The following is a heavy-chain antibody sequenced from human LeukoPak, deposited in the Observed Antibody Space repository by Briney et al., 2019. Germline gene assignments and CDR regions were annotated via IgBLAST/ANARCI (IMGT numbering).Heavy chain of an antibody. CDR3: AREDYSNYWFDP. J-gene: IGHJ5*02. CDR1: GGSISSGSYY. D-gene: IGHD4-11*01. CDR2: IYTSGST. V-gene: IGHV4-61*02. Sequence: SGTLSLTCTVSGGSISSGSYYWSWIRQPAGKGLEWIGRIYTSGSTNYNPSLKSRVTISVDTSKNQFSLKLSSVTAADTAVYYRAREDYSNYWFDPWGQGTLVTVSS.